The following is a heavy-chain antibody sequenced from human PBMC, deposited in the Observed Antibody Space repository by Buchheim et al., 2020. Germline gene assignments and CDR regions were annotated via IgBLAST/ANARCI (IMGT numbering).Heavy chain of an antibody. J-gene: IGHJ4*02. D-gene: IGHD3-9*01. Sequence: EVQLVESGGGLVEPGGSLRLSCAVSGFNFNIYSMNWVRQAPGKGLEWVAYITGVSDKTDYVDSVKGRFTISRDNAKNSLYLRMGSLRDEDTALYYCMREHDWAVDYWGQG. CDR2: ITGVSDKT. CDR3: MREHDWAVDY. V-gene: IGHV3-48*02. CDR1: GFNFNIYS.